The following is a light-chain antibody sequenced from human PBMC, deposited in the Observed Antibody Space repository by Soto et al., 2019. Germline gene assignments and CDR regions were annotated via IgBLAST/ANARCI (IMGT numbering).Light chain of an antibody. V-gene: IGKV1-39*01. CDR2: DAS. J-gene: IGKJ5*01. CDR1: QSSSGY. CDR3: QHSYSNFPLT. Sequence: DIQLTQSPSALSASVGDRVTISCRGSQSSSGYFNAYQQKIGKDANRLIFDASSLQSGVLSGWFGRRASGAYSLTISSMQAHDFAAFYCQHSYSNFPLTFGQGTRLENK.